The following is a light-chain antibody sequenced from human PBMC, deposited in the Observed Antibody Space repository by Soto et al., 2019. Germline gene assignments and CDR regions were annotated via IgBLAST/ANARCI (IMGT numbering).Light chain of an antibody. V-gene: IGKV3-15*01. CDR1: QSVSSN. CDR3: QQYNNWPPWT. CDR2: GAS. J-gene: IGKJ2*02. Sequence: EIVMTQSPATLSVSPGERATLSCRASQSVSSNLAWYQQKPGQAPRLLIYGASTRATGIPARFSGSGSGTEFTLTSSSLPSEDFAVYYCQQYNNWPPWTFGQGTKLEIK.